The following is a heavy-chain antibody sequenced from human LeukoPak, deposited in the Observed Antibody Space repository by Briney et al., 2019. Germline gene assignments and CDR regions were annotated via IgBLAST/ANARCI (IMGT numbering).Heavy chain of an antibody. J-gene: IGHJ3*01. CDR2: ISSTGTYI. CDR1: GFNLRHYN. Sequence: GGSLRLSGAASGFNLRHYNMNWVRQAPGKGLEWVASISSTGTYIYYSDSVKGRFTISRDNANNSLSLHMNSLRAEDTAVYYCAKVFRILNDAFDVWGQGTMVTVSS. V-gene: IGHV3-21*01. D-gene: IGHD2-15*01. CDR3: AKVFRILNDAFDV.